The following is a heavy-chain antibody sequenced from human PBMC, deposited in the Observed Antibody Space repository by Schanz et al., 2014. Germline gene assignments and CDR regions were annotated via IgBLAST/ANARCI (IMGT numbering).Heavy chain of an antibody. CDR3: AKSQGSSFDS. D-gene: IGHD6-13*01. V-gene: IGHV3-23*01. CDR1: GFTFGDYA. Sequence: EVQLLESGGGLVQPGGSLRLSCAASGFTFGDYAMTWVRQAPGKGLEWVSAINTGVNTYYADSVRGRFTMSRDNSKNTLYLQMNSLRAEDTAVYYCAKSQGSSFDSWGQGTLVTVSS. CDR2: INTGVNT. J-gene: IGHJ4*02.